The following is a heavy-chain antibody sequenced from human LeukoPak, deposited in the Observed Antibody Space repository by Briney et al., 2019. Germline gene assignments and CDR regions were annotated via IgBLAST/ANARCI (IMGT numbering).Heavy chain of an antibody. D-gene: IGHD5-12*01. J-gene: IGHJ4*02. CDR1: SGSISSHF. V-gene: IGHV4-59*08. Sequence: SETLSLTCTVSSGSISSHFWSWIRQPPGKGLEWIGYVYYSGSTYYNPSLKSRVTISVATSNNHFSLKLSSVTAADTAVYYCARGRLIVAPGVYYFEYWGQGTLVTVSS. CDR2: VYYSGST. CDR3: ARGRLIVAPGVYYFEY.